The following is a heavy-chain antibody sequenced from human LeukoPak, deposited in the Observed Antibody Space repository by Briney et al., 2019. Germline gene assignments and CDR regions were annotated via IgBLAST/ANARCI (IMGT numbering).Heavy chain of an antibody. CDR2: MNPNSGNT. D-gene: IGHD3-9*01. V-gene: IGHV1-8*01. CDR3: ARATQYFDWSDY. Sequence: ASVKASCKAAGYTFTSYDINWVRQATGQGLEWMGWMNPNSGNTGYAQKFKGRVTMTRNTSISTAYMELSSLRSEDTAVYYCARATQYFDWSDYWGQGTLVTVSS. CDR1: GYTFTSYD. J-gene: IGHJ4*02.